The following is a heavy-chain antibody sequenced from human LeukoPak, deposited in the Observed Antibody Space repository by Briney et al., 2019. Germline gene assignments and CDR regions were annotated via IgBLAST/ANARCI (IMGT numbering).Heavy chain of an antibody. CDR1: GFILKLYN. J-gene: IGHJ4*02. V-gene: IGHV3-21*01. Sequence: GGSLRLSCAASGFILKLYNMTWVSQAPGKGLEWVSSITGDCKYITYADSVKGRFTISRDNAKNSLYLQVASLRGDDTATYYCAREGNDYYYDQWGQGTLVTVSP. CDR3: AREGNDYYYDQ. CDR2: ITGDCKYI. D-gene: IGHD3-16*01.